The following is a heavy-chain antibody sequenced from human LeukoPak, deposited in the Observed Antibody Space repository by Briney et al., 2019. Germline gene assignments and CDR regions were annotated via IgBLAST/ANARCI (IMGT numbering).Heavy chain of an antibody. V-gene: IGHV1-3*01. CDR1: GYTFISYA. D-gene: IGHD3-22*01. CDR3: ARDGSYYYDSSGYPGDY. Sequence: ASVKVYCKASGYTFISYAMHCMRQAPGQRLEWMGWISAGNGNTKYSQKFQGRVTITRDTSASTAYMELSSLRSEDTAVYYCARDGSYYYDSSGYPGDYWGQGTLVTVSS. J-gene: IGHJ4*02. CDR2: ISAGNGNT.